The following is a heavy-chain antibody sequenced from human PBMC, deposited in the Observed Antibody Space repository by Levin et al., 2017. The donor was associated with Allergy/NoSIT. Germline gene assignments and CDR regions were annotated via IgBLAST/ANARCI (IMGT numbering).Heavy chain of an antibody. CDR2: SSWNSGSI. J-gene: IGHJ4*02. CDR1: GFTFDDYA. V-gene: IGHV3-9*01. CDR3: AKAAGYSSSGHLDY. Sequence: SCAASGFTFDDYAMHWVRQAPRKGLEWVSGSSWNSGSIGYADSVKGRFTISRDNAKNSLYLQMNSLRSEDTALYYCAKAAGYSSSGHLDYWGQGTLVTVSS. D-gene: IGHD6-13*01.